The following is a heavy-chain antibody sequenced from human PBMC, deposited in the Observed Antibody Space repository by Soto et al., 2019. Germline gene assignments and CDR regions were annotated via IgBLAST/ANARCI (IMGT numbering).Heavy chain of an antibody. D-gene: IGHD3-9*01. V-gene: IGHV3-30-3*01. CDR2: ISYDGSNK. J-gene: IGHJ6*02. CDR1: GFTFSSYA. CDR3: ARSDYDILTGYYDYYGMDV. Sequence: QVQLVESGGGVVQPGRSLRLSCAASGFTFSSYAMHWVRQAPGKGLEWVAVISYDGSNKYYADSVKGRFTISRDNSKNTRYLQMTSLRAEDTAVYYCARSDYDILTGYYDYYGMDVWGQGTTVTVSS.